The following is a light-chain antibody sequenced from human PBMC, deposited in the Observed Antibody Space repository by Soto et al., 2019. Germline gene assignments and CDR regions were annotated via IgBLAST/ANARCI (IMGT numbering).Light chain of an antibody. CDR1: SSDVGSNNL. Sequence: QSALTQPASVSGSPGQSITISCTGTSSDVGSNNLVSWYHQHPGKAPKLMIYEGSKRPSGVSNRFSGSKSGNTASLTISGLQAEDEADYYCCSYAGSSTYVVFGGGTKLTVL. V-gene: IGLV2-23*01. CDR3: CSYAGSSTYVV. CDR2: EGS. J-gene: IGLJ2*01.